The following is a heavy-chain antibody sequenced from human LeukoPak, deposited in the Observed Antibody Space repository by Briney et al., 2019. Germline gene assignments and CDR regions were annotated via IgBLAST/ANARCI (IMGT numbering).Heavy chain of an antibody. CDR1: GDSITSDGYY. Sequence: PSQTLSLTCTVSGDSITSDGYYWSWVRQPAGKGLEWIGRVFTSGATNSNPSLKNRVSISIDPSKNQFSLDLDSVTAADTAVYYCARGGSSWPFPPHWFDYWGHGVLVTVSS. CDR3: ARGGSSWPFPPHWFDY. D-gene: IGHD6-13*01. J-gene: IGHJ4*01. V-gene: IGHV4-61*02. CDR2: VFTSGAT.